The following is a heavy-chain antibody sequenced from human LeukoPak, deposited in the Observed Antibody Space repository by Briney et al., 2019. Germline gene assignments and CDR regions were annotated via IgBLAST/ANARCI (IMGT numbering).Heavy chain of an antibody. CDR3: ARGDGYNFFDY. CDR2: FYVGGAT. J-gene: IGHJ4*02. D-gene: IGHD5-24*01. CDR1: GFSVTNNY. Sequence: GGSLRLSCAVSGFSVTNNYMSWVRQAAGKGLEWVSVFYVGGATYYADSVKGRFTISRDNSENTLYLQMKSLRAEDTAVYYCARGDGYNFFDYRGQGTLVTVSS. V-gene: IGHV3-53*01.